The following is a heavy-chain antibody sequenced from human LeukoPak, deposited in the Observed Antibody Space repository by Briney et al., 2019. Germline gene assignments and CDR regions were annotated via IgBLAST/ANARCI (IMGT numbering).Heavy chain of an antibody. J-gene: IGHJ4*02. D-gene: IGHD6-13*01. CDR3: AHISRSYYYFDS. Sequence: GGSLRLSSAASGFTFSSFWMHWVRQVPGKGLVWLARINSDGRNTNYADSVKGRFTISRDNAKNTLYLQMNSLRAEDTAVYYCAHISRSYYYFDSWGQGTLVTVSS. CDR2: INSDGRNT. CDR1: GFTFSSFW. V-gene: IGHV3-74*01.